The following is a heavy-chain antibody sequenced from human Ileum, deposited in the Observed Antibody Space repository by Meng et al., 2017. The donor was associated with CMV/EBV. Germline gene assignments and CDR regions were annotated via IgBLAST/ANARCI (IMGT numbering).Heavy chain of an antibody. D-gene: IGHD2-15*01. CDR1: SLSIGGYY. CDR3: ARGLGYCSGGTCSPLDY. J-gene: IGHJ4*02. V-gene: IGHV4-31*02. CDR2: IYYSGST. Sequence: SLSIGGYYWSWIRQHPGKVLEWIGSIYYSGSTYYNPSLMSRGTISVDTSKNQFSLKLSSVTAADTAVYYCARGLGYCSGGTCSPLDYWGQGTLVTVSS.